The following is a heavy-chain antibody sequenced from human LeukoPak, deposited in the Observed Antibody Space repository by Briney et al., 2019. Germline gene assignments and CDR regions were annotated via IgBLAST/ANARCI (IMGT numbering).Heavy chain of an antibody. CDR3: ARHGLGSSWFGFDY. CDR2: IYPGDSDP. Sequence: GASLQISCKGSGYIFTSYWIGWVRQLPGKGLEWVGIIYPGDSDPRYSPSFQGQVTISADKSISTAYLQWSSLKASDSAMYYCARHGLGSSWFGFDYWGQGTLVTVSS. D-gene: IGHD6-13*01. J-gene: IGHJ4*02. CDR1: GYIFTSYW. V-gene: IGHV5-51*01.